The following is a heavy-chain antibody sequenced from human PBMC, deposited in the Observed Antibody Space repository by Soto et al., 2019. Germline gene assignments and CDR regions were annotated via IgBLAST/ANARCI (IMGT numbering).Heavy chain of an antibody. CDR1: GGSISSYY. Sequence: SETLSLTCTVSGGSISSYYWSWIRQPPGKGLEWIGYIYYSGSTNYNPSLKSRVTISVDTSKNQFSLKLSSVTAADTAVYYCASTSHDYGDYWFAPCGQGTLVTVSS. CDR2: IYYSGST. D-gene: IGHD4-17*01. CDR3: ASTSHDYGDYWFAP. V-gene: IGHV4-59*08. J-gene: IGHJ5*02.